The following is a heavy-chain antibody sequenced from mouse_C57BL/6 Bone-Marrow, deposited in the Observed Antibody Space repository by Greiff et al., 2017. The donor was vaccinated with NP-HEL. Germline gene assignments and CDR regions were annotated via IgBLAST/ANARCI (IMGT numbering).Heavy chain of an antibody. CDR3: ARSYDYDRVWFAY. V-gene: IGHV1-19*01. J-gene: IGHJ3*01. Sequence: VQLQQSGPVLVKPGASVKMSCKASGYTFTDYYMNWVKQSHGKSLEWIGVINPYNGGTSYNQKFKGKATLTVDKSSSTAYMELNSLTSEDSAVYYCARSYDYDRVWFAYWGQGTLVTVSA. CDR2: INPYNGGT. CDR1: GYTFTDYY. D-gene: IGHD2-4*01.